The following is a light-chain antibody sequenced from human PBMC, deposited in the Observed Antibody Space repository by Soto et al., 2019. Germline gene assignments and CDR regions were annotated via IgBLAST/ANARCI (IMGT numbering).Light chain of an antibody. CDR3: HQYNNWPWT. J-gene: IGKJ1*01. V-gene: IGKV3-15*01. CDR1: QRVSSH. Sequence: ETVMTQSPVTLSVSPGDTVTLSCRASQRVSSHLAWYQQKPGQAPRLLIYAASTRATGIPVRFSGSGSETEFTLTIRSLQSEDSALYYCHQYNNWPWTFGQGTKVDIK. CDR2: AAS.